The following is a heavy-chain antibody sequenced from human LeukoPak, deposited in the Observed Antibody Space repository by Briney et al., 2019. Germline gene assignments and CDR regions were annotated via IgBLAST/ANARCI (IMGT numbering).Heavy chain of an antibody. D-gene: IGHD3-10*01. J-gene: IGHJ4*02. CDR2: LYPTGNT. V-gene: IGHV4-4*07. CDR1: GASISSHY. CDR3: VREIEHFGIDY. Sequence: SETLSLTCTVSGASISSHYWSWIRQSAGKGLEWIGRLYPTGNTKYNPSLGGRVTVSGDTSKNQSSLRLSSVTAADTAFYYCVREIEHFGIDYWGQGALVSVSS.